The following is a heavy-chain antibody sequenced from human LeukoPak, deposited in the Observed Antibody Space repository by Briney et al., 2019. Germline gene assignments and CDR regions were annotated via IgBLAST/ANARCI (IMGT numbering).Heavy chain of an antibody. CDR3: ARALVYTIPYFDY. V-gene: IGHV5-51*01. D-gene: IGHD2-8*01. Sequence: GESLKISCRGSGWRFTNYWIGWVRQMPGKGLEWMGIIYPGDSETRYSPPFQGQVTVSADKSISTAYLQWSSLKASDTAMYYCARALVYTIPYFDYWGQGTLVTVSS. CDR1: GWRFTNYW. J-gene: IGHJ4*02. CDR2: IYPGDSET.